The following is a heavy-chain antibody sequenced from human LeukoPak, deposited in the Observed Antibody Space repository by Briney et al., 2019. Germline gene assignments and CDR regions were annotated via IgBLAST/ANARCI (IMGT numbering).Heavy chain of an antibody. CDR1: GFTFSSYE. J-gene: IGHJ4*02. Sequence: GGSLRLSCAASGFTFSSYEMNWVRQAPGKGLEWVSCISSSGSTIYYADSVKGRFTISRDNAKNSLYLQMNSLRAEDTAVYYCARAPRHYYDSSGYVDCWGQGTLVTVSS. CDR2: ISSSGSTI. D-gene: IGHD3-22*01. V-gene: IGHV3-48*03. CDR3: ARAPRHYYDSSGYVDC.